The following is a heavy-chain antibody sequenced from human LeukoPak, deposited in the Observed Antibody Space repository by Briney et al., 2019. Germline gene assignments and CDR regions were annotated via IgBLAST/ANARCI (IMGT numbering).Heavy chain of an antibody. Sequence: GASVKVSCKVSGYTLTELSMHWVRQAPGRGLEWMGGFDPEDGETIYAQKFQGRVTMTEDTSTDTAYMELSSLRSEVTAVYYCATGEVIAVAGTFDYWGQGTLVTVSS. V-gene: IGHV1-24*01. CDR3: ATGEVIAVAGTFDY. CDR2: FDPEDGET. CDR1: GYTLTELS. J-gene: IGHJ4*02. D-gene: IGHD6-19*01.